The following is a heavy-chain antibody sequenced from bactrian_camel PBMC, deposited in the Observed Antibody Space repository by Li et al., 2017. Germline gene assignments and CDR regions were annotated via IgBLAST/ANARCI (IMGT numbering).Heavy chain of an antibody. CDR1: GYTYSNC. V-gene: IGHV3S42*01. CDR2: IDSDGST. J-gene: IGHJ4*01. Sequence: DVQLVESGGGSVQAGGSLTLSCAASGYTYSNCMGWFRQAPGKEREGVAAIDSDGSTSYADSVKGRFTVYKDRAKNILYLGMNSLKPEDTAVYFCAAPSALVTTGWGQGTQVTV. CDR3: AAPSALVTTG. D-gene: IGHD7*01.